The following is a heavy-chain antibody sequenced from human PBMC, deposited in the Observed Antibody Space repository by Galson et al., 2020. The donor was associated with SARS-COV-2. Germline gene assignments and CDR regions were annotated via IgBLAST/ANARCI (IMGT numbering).Heavy chain of an antibody. J-gene: IGHJ4*02. CDR1: GYIFTSYY. CDR3: AVPVSDNRRFDY. V-gene: IGHV1-46*01. Sequence: GASVKVSCKASGYIFTSYYMHWVRQAPGQGLEWMGIIHPSGGSTIYAHKFQGRVIMTTDTSTSTAYMELSSLRAEDTAVYYCAVPVSDNRRFDYWGQGTLLTVSS. CDR2: IHPSGGST. D-gene: IGHD4-4*01.